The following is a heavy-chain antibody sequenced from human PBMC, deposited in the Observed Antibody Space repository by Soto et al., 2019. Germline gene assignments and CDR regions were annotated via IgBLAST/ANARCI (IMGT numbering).Heavy chain of an antibody. CDR2: IIPILGIA. J-gene: IGHJ6*03. CDR3: ASAYGDYDSYYYYMDV. Sequence: QVQLVQSGAEVQKPGSSVKVSCKASGGTFSSYTISWVRQAPGQGLEWMGRIIPILGIANYAQKFQGRVTITADKSTSTAYMELSSLRSEDTAVYYCASAYGDYDSYYYYMDVWGKGTTVTVSS. V-gene: IGHV1-69*02. D-gene: IGHD4-17*01. CDR1: GGTFSSYT.